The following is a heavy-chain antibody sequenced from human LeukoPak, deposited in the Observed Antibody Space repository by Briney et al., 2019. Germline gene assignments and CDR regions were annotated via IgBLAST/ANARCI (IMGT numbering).Heavy chain of an antibody. J-gene: IGHJ4*02. D-gene: IGHD2-8*01. Sequence: PGRSLRLSCAAAGFTFDDYAMHWVRQAPGKGLEWVSGISWNSGSIGYADSVKGRFTISRDNAKNSLNLQMNSLRAEDTALYYCAKAAGVLMAPDYWGQGTLVTVSS. CDR1: GFTFDDYA. CDR3: AKAAGVLMAPDY. CDR2: ISWNSGSI. V-gene: IGHV3-9*01.